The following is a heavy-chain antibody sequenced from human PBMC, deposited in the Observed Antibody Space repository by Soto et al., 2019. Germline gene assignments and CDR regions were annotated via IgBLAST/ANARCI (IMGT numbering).Heavy chain of an antibody. CDR2: IFPADSDT. J-gene: IGHJ4*02. D-gene: IGHD2-15*01. CDR1: GYIFSNYW. V-gene: IGHV5-51*01. Sequence: VESLKISCKGSGYIFSNYWIACLLQMPGKGLEWMGIIFPADSDTKYSPSFQGQVTISADKSISTAYLQWSSLKASDTAMYYCASSVVVPSTMNYFDYWGQGSLVTVSS. CDR3: ASSVVVPSTMNYFDY.